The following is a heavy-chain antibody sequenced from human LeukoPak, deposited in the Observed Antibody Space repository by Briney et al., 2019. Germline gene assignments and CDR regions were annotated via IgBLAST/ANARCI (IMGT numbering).Heavy chain of an antibody. CDR2: ISSSSGTI. J-gene: IGHJ4*02. CDR3: ARDGYGGNSWWYFDY. D-gene: IGHD4-23*01. Sequence: GGSLRLSCAASGFTFSGYSMIWVRQAPGKGLEWVSYISSSSGTIYYADSVKGRFTISRDNAKNSLYLQVNSLRAEDTAVYYCARDGYGGNSWWYFDYWGQGTLVTVSS. CDR1: GFTFSGYS. V-gene: IGHV3-48*04.